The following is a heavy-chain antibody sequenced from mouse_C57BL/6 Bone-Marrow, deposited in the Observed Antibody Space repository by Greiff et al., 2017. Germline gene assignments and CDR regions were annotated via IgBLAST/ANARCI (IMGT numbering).Heavy chain of an antibody. CDR1: GYTFTSYG. Sequence: QVQLQQSGAELARPGASVKLSCKASGYTFTSYGISWVKQRTGQGLEWIGEIYPRSGNTYYNEKFKGKATLTADKSSSTAYMELRSLTSEDSAVSICARFQFYWYIDVCGAGATVTVSS. CDR3: ARFQFYWYIDV. CDR2: IYPRSGNT. V-gene: IGHV1-81*01. J-gene: IGHJ1*01.